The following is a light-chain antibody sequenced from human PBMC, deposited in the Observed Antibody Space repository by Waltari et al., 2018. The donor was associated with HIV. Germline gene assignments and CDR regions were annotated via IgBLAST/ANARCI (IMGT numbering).Light chain of an antibody. J-gene: IGLJ3*02. CDR1: ALPKQY. CDR2: KDS. CDR3: QSSDISRV. V-gene: IGLV3-25*03. Sequence: SYELTQPPSVSVSPGQTARITCSGDALPKQYAFWYQQKAGQAPVVVIYKDSERPSGIPERVVGASSGITGTLTIRGVQAEDEADYYCQSSDISRVFGGGTKLTVL.